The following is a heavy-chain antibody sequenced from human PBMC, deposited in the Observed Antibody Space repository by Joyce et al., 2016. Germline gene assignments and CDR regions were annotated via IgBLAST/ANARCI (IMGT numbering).Heavy chain of an antibody. V-gene: IGHV3-30*04. CDR1: GSIFSGYE. Sequence: QEQLEESGGGVVPPGTSLRLSCTASGSIFSGYEMNWVRQAPGKGLECVAIISYDGPNKLYAESVRGRFTSSRDNYKNTLFLQMNSLTIEEAGVYYCARRSGIPAGRRPGAFDMWGQGTVVTVSS. D-gene: IGHD6-13*01. CDR2: ISYDGPNK. J-gene: IGHJ3*02. CDR3: ARRSGIPAGRRPGAFDM.